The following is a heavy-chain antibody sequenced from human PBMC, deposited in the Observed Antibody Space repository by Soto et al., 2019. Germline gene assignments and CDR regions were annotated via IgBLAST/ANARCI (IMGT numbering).Heavy chain of an antibody. D-gene: IGHD3-10*01. CDR2: LYYGRSA. CDR1: GDSISSYY. Sequence: QVQLQESGPGLVKPSETLSLTCAVSGDSISSYYCMWIRQPPGKGLESIGYLYYGRSANYNPSLXSXVPXXXXXPTXQXXXXXXXXXXXDTAVYYCAXXXMAVVPEYWGQGTLVTVSS. CDR3: AXXXMAVVPEY. J-gene: IGHJ4*02. V-gene: IGHV4-59*01.